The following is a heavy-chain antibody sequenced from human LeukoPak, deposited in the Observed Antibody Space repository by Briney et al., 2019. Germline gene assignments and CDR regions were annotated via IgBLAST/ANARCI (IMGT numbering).Heavy chain of an antibody. CDR2: ITAGNGNT. CDR3: ARDLARGYSYGYNAFDI. CDR1: GYNFISYG. Sequence: GASVTVSFTASGYNFISYGIGWVRQAPRQGLEWMGWITAGNGNTNYAQKVQGRVTMTTDTSTSTAYMELRSLRSDDTAVYFCARDLARGYSYGYNAFDIWGQGTMVTVSS. V-gene: IGHV1-18*01. J-gene: IGHJ3*02. D-gene: IGHD5-18*01.